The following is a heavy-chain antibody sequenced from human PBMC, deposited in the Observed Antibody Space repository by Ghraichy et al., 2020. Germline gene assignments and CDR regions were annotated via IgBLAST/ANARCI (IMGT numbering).Heavy chain of an antibody. Sequence: GGSLRLSCAASGFTFSSYAMSWVRQAPGKGLEWVSAISGSGGSTYYADSVKGRFTISRDNSKNTLYLQMNSLRAEDTAVYYCAKGPQRDTAMVDLYYFDYWGQGTLVTVSS. V-gene: IGHV3-23*01. CDR3: AKGPQRDTAMVDLYYFDY. J-gene: IGHJ4*02. D-gene: IGHD5-18*01. CDR1: GFTFSSYA. CDR2: ISGSGGST.